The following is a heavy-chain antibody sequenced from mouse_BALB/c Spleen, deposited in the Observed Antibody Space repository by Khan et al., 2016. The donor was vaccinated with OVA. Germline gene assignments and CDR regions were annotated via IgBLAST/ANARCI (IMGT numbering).Heavy chain of an antibody. CDR2: ISSDSNTI. Sequence: EVQLVESGGGLVQSGGSRKLSCAASGFTFTSYGMHWIRQAPEKGLEWVAYISSDSNTIYYADTVKRRFTIFRDNPKNTLFLQMTSLRSGDTAMYYGATSYFYGNYVNYWGQGTTLTVAS. D-gene: IGHD1-1*01. V-gene: IGHV5-17*02. J-gene: IGHJ2*01. CDR1: GFTFTSYG. CDR3: ATSYFYGNYVNY.